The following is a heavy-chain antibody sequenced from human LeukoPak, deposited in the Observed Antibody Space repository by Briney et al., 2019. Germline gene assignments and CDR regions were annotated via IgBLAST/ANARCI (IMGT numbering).Heavy chain of an antibody. CDR2: LVYDARS. V-gene: IGHV3-33*01. CDR3: ARDLSAAFDF. J-gene: IGHJ4*02. CDR1: GFPFSSYG. Sequence: GSPRLSCAASGFPFSSYGMHWVRQAPGKGLEWVARLVYDARSDYANSVKGRFSISRDDSKNTLFLDMSNLRVEDTALYYCARDLSAAFDFWGQGVLVTVSS. D-gene: IGHD6-25*01.